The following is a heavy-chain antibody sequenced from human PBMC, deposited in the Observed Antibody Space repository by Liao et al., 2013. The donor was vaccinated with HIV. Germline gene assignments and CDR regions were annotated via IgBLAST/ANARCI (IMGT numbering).Heavy chain of an antibody. CDR3: GRLGQPSGDVYTGGFYYMDV. CDR2: ISHSGLT. D-gene: IGHD2-2*02. CDR1: GDSISSAY. V-gene: IGHV4-59*01. J-gene: IGHJ6*03. Sequence: QVQLQESGPGLVKPSETLSLTCTVSGDSISSAYWGWIRQPPGKGLEWIGHISHSGLTNNNPSLKSRVTISIDQSNNEFSLDLSSVTATDTAIYYCGRLGQPSGDVYTGGFYYMDVWGKGTTVTVSS.